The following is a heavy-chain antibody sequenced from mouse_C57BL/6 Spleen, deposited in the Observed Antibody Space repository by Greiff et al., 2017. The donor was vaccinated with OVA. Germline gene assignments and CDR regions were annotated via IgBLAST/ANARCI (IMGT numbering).Heavy chain of an antibody. Sequence: QVQLKQPGAELVKPGASVKLSCKASGYTFTSYWMHWVKQRPGQGLEWIGMIHPNSGSNNYNEKFKSKDTLTVDKSSSTAYMQLSNLTSEDSAVYYCARKDSSGYGFAYWGQGTLVTVSA. V-gene: IGHV1-64*01. CDR3: ARKDSSGYGFAY. J-gene: IGHJ3*01. D-gene: IGHD3-2*02. CDR1: GYTFTSYW. CDR2: IHPNSGSN.